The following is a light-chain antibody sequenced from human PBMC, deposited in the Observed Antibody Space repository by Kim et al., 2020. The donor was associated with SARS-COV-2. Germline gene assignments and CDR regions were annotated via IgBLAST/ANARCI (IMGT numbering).Light chain of an antibody. CDR1: SSNIGAGYD. CDR2: GNS. CDR3: QSYDSSLSGSGV. J-gene: IGLJ3*02. V-gene: IGLV1-40*01. Sequence: QSVLTQPPSVSGAPGQRVTISCTGSSSNIGAGYDVHWYQQLPGTALKLLIYGNSNRPSGVPDRFSGSKSGTSASLAITGLQAEDEADYYCQSYDSSLSGSGVFGGGTQLTVL.